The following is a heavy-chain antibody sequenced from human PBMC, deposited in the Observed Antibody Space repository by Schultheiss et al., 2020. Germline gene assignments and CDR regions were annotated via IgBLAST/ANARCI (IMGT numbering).Heavy chain of an antibody. CDR2: IWYDGSNK. J-gene: IGHJ6*02. D-gene: IGHD2-15*01. CDR3: ARDRVVVVAATPAYYYYYGMDV. Sequence: GESLKISCAASGFTFSSYGMHWVRQAPGKGLEWVAVIWYDGSNKYYADSVKGRFTISRDNSKNTLYLQMNSLRDEDTAVYYCARDRVVVVAATPAYYYYYGMDVWGQGTTVTVSS. CDR1: GFTFSSYG. V-gene: IGHV3-33*01.